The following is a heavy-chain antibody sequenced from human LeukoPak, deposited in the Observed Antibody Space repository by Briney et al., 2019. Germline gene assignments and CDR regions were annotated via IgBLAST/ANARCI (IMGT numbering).Heavy chain of an antibody. J-gene: IGHJ3*02. CDR2: ISSSSSYI. CDR1: GFTFSSYS. V-gene: IGHV3-21*01. CDR3: ARDPDNYYDSSGSDAFDI. Sequence: GGSLRLSCAASGFTFSSYSMNWVRQAPGKGLEWVSSISSSSSYIYYADSVKGRFTISRDNSKNTLYLQMNSLRAEDTAVYYCARDPDNYYDSSGSDAFDIWGQGTMVTVSS. D-gene: IGHD3-22*01.